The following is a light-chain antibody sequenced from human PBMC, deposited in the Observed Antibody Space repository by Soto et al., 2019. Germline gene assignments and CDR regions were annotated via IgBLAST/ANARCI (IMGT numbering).Light chain of an antibody. V-gene: IGLV2-14*01. CDR3: TSYTSSSTNYV. CDR1: SSDIGGYDY. J-gene: IGLJ1*01. Sequence: QSALTQPASVSGSPGQSITISCTGTSSDIGGYDYVSWYQQHPGKAPKLLMSEVSNRPSWVSNRFSGSKSGNTASLTISGPQADDEADYSCTSYTSSSTNYVFGTGTKLTVL. CDR2: EVS.